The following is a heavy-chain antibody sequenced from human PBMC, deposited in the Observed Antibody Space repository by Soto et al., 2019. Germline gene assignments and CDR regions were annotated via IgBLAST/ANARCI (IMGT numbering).Heavy chain of an antibody. CDR2: IIPIFGTA. J-gene: IGHJ4*02. Sequence: QVQLVQSGAEVKKPGSSVKVSCKASGGTFSSYAISWVRQAPGQGLEWMGGIIPIFGTANYAQKFQGRVTITADESTGSACMELSSLRSEDTAVYYCARTHVGDTDMDDTWGQGTLVTVSS. D-gene: IGHD5-18*01. CDR3: ARTHVGDTDMDDT. V-gene: IGHV1-69*01. CDR1: GGTFSSYA.